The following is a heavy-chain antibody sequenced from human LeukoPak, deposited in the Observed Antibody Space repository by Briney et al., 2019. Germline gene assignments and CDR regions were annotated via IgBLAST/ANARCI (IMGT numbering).Heavy chain of an antibody. J-gene: IGHJ4*02. CDR1: GFTFSDYW. CDR2: INSDGSRT. D-gene: IGHD5-18*01. V-gene: IGHV3-74*01. Sequence: GGSLRLSCTASGFTFSDYWMHWVRQAPGKGLVWVLRINSDGSRTNYADCVKGRFTISRDNAKNTVFLQMNSLRAEDAAVYYCARVITGSTYGQFDYWGQGALATVSS. CDR3: ARVITGSTYGQFDY.